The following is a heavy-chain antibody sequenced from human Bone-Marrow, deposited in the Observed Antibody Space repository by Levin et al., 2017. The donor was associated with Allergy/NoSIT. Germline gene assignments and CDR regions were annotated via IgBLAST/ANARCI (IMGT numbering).Heavy chain of an antibody. J-gene: IGHJ3*02. Sequence: LSLTCAASGFTFSDSYMSWIRQAPGKGLEWVSYISSSGSTIYYADSVKGRFTISRDNAKNSLYLQMNSLRAEDTAVYYCASGGFWSGYTAFDIWGQGTMVTVSS. D-gene: IGHD3-3*01. CDR2: ISSSGSTI. CDR3: ASGGFWSGYTAFDI. V-gene: IGHV3-11*01. CDR1: GFTFSDSY.